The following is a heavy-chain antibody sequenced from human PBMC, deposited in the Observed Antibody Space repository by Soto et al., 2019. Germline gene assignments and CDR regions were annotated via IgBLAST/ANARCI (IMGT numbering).Heavy chain of an antibody. V-gene: IGHV4-30-2*01. CDR3: ARNYGDYGNWFDP. CDR1: GGSISSGGYS. Sequence: SETLSLTCAVSGGSISSGGYSWSWIRQPPGKGLEWIGYIYHSGSTYYNPSLKSRVTISVDRSKNQFSLKLSSVTAADTAVYYCARNYGDYGNWFDPWGQGTLVTVSS. D-gene: IGHD4-17*01. J-gene: IGHJ5*02. CDR2: IYHSGST.